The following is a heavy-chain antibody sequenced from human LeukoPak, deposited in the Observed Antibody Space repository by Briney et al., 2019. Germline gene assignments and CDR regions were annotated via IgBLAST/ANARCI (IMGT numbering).Heavy chain of an antibody. J-gene: IGHJ4*02. D-gene: IGHD1-1*01. V-gene: IGHV3-30*02. CDR3: AKDFNWAFDY. Sequence: GGSLRLSCAASGFTFSSSGMHWVRQAPGKGLEWVSFIPYYGSNKFYADSVRGRFTVSRDNSKNTLYLQLNTLRAEDTAVYYCAKDFNWAFDYWGRGTLVIVSS. CDR2: IPYYGSNK. CDR1: GFTFSSSG.